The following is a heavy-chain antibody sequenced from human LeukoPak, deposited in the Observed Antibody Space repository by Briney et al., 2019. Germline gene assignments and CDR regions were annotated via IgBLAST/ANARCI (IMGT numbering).Heavy chain of an antibody. D-gene: IGHD2-8*01. CDR1: GFTFDDYA. J-gene: IGHJ6*02. Sequence: PGGSLRLSCAASGFTFDDYAMHWVRQAPGKGLEWVSGISWNSGTKGYADSMKGRFTISRDNAKNSLYLQMNSLRGEDAALYYCAVLHYYAMDVWGQGTTVTVSS. CDR2: ISWNSGTK. CDR3: AVLHYYAMDV. V-gene: IGHV3-9*01.